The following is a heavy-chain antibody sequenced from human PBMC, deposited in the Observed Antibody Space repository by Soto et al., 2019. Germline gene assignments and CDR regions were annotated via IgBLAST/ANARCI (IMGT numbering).Heavy chain of an antibody. J-gene: IGHJ4*02. Sequence: SETLSLTCTVSGGSINSYFWSWIRQSPGKGLEWIGHIYYSGSTSYSPSLKSRVSISVDTSKNQFSLEVHSVTAADTAVYYCARAGTNMVQFDYWGQGTLATVSS. CDR3: ARAGTNMVQFDY. CDR2: IYYSGST. CDR1: GGSINSYF. D-gene: IGHD3-10*01. V-gene: IGHV4-59*01.